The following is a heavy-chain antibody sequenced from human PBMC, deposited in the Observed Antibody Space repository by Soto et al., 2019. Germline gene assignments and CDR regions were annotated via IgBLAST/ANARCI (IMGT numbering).Heavy chain of an antibody. D-gene: IGHD2-21*01. V-gene: IGHV4-31*03. CDR3: GASCVGCGGFNYYGMDV. CDR1: GASISSGGYY. J-gene: IGHJ6*02. CDR2: IYYSGTT. Sequence: QVQLQESGPGLVKPSQTLSLTCSVSGASISSGGYYWNWIRQHPGKGLEWIGYIYYSGTTYYNPSLKCRVTKSVDTSKNQFSLKLSSVTAADTAVYYCGASCVGCGGFNYYGMDVWGQGTTVTVSS.